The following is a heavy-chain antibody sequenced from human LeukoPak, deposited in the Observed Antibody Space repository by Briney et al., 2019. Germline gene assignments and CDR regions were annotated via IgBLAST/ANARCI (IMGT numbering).Heavy chain of an antibody. J-gene: IGHJ5*02. CDR1: GGSFSGYY. D-gene: IGHD3-3*01. CDR2: INHSGST. V-gene: IGHV4-34*01. CDR3: ARGQHYDFWSGYYQNWFDP. Sequence: SETLSLTCAVYGGSFSGYYWSWIRQPPGKGLEWIGEINHSGSTNYNPSLQSRVTISVDTSNNQFSLKLSFVPAADTAVYYCARGQHYDFWSGYYQNWFDPWGQGTLVTVSS.